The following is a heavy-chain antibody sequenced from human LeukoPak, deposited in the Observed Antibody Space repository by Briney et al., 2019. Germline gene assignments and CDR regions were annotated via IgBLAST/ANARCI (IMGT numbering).Heavy chain of an antibody. CDR3: ARSSFRGAIAAAGVDY. CDR1: GYSFSNHW. Sequence: GESLKISCKASGYSFSNHWIGWLRQTPGKGLEWLGLIFPGDSDVRYSPSFQGQVTFSVDTSITTAYVQWSGLRTSDSAMYFCARSSFRGAIAAAGVDYLGQGTLVTVSS. J-gene: IGHJ4*02. V-gene: IGHV5-51*01. CDR2: IFPGDSDV. D-gene: IGHD6-13*01.